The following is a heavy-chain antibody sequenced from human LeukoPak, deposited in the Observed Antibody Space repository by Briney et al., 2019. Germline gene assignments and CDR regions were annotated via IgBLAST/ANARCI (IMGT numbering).Heavy chain of an antibody. CDR1: GFTFDDYG. CDR2: INWNGDST. J-gene: IGHJ4*02. D-gene: IGHD3-10*01. Sequence: GGSLRLSCAASGFTFDDYGMSWVRQVPGKGLEWVTGINWNGDSTGYADSLKGRFTISRDNAKNSLYLQMNSLRAEDTGLFYCARGSNPYYYFSGSDYWGQGTLVIVSS. V-gene: IGHV3-20*04. CDR3: ARGSNPYYYFSGSDY.